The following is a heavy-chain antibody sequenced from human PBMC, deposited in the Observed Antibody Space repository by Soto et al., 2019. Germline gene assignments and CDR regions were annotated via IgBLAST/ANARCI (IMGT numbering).Heavy chain of an antibody. J-gene: IGHJ4*02. CDR3: ARDYDHYFDY. D-gene: IGHD3-16*01. CDR2: IWYDASNK. V-gene: IGHV3-33*01. Sequence: QVQLVESGGGVVQPGRSLRLSCAASGFTFSTYGIHWVRQAPGKGLEWVAVIWYDASNKYYADSVKGRFTISRENSKNTLYLQMASLRAEDTAVYYCARDYDHYFDYWGQGTPVTVSS. CDR1: GFTFSTYG.